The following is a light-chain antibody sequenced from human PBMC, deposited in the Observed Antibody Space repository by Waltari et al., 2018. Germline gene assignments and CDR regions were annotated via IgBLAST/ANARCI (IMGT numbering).Light chain of an antibody. CDR2: AAS. CDR3: QQSYSMPRT. Sequence: DIQMTQSPSSLSASVGDRVAITCRANQSVYNYLNWYRQRPGKAPELLIYAASSLQGGVPSRFTGSGYGTDFTLTISSLQSEDFATYYCQQSYSMPRTFGQGTKLEI. CDR1: QSVYNY. V-gene: IGKV1-39*01. J-gene: IGKJ2*01.